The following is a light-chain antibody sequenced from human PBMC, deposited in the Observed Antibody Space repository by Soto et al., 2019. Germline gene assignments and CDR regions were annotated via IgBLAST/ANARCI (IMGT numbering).Light chain of an antibody. CDR1: SSDVGAYNY. Sequence: QSALTQPASVSGSPGQSITLSCTATSSDVGAYNYVSWYQQHPGKAPKLMLYEVSNRPSGVSNRFSGSKSGNTASLTIFGLQAEDEADYYCTSFTSSTSVVFGGGTKLTVL. V-gene: IGLV2-14*01. J-gene: IGLJ2*01. CDR2: EVS. CDR3: TSFTSSTSVV.